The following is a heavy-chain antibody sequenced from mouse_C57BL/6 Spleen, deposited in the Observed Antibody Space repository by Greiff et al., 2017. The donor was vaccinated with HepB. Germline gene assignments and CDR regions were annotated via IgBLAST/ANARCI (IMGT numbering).Heavy chain of an antibody. CDR2: IYPSDSET. V-gene: IGHV1-61*01. Sequence: QVQLKQPGAELVRPGSSVKLSCKASGYTFTSYWMDWVKQRPGQGLEWIGNIYPSDSETHYNQKFKDKATLTVDKSSSTAYMQLSSLTSEDSAVYYCARSDTRYFDYWGQGTTLTVSS. CDR3: ARSDTRYFDY. D-gene: IGHD1-1*01. CDR1: GYTFTSYW. J-gene: IGHJ2*01.